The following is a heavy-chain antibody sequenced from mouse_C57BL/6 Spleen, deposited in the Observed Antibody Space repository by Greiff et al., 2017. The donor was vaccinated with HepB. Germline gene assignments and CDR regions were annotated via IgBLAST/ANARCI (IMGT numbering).Heavy chain of an antibody. CDR3: ARWYDGYSFDY. D-gene: IGHD2-3*01. V-gene: IGHV5-4*01. J-gene: IGHJ2*01. CDR2: ISDGGSYT. CDR1: GFTFSSYA. Sequence: DVHLVESGGGLVKPGGSLKLSCAASGFTFSSYAMSWVRQTPEKRLEWVATISDGGSYTYYPDNVKGRFTISRDNAKNNLYLQMSHLKSEDTAMYYCARWYDGYSFDYWGQGTTLTVSS.